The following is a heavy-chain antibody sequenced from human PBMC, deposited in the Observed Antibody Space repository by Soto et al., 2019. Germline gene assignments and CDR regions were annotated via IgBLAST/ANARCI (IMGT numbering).Heavy chain of an antibody. Sequence: QVQLVQSGAEVKKPGSSVKVSCKASGGTFSKYSISWVRQAPGQGLEWVGGIIPMFGTPNYARKFEGRVTITADESTSTTYMELSSLRSEDTAVYYCARQFDYDISGYYYAYWGQGTLVTVSS. D-gene: IGHD3-22*01. CDR3: ARQFDYDISGYYYAY. CDR1: GGTFSKYS. V-gene: IGHV1-69*01. CDR2: IIPMFGTP. J-gene: IGHJ4*02.